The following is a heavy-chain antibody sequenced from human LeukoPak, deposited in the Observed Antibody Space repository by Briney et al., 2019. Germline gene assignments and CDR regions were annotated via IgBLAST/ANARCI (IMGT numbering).Heavy chain of an antibody. J-gene: IGHJ4*02. CDR2: INYSGGT. V-gene: IGHV4-59*01. CDR1: GGSITSYY. D-gene: IGHD3-22*01. CDR3: ARNYDSSGYYYVGY. Sequence: PSETLSLTCTVSGGSITSYYWSWIRQAPGKGLEWIGYINYSGGTNYNSSLKSRVTISVDTSKNQFSLKLSSVTAADTAVYYCARNYDSSGYYYVGYWGQGTLVTVSS.